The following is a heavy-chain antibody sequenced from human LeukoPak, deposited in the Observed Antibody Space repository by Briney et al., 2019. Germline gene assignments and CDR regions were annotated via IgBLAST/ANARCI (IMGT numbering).Heavy chain of an antibody. CDR1: GFTFSSYA. V-gene: IGHV3-23*01. CDR2: FSVSDKTT. D-gene: IGHD2-2*01. CDR3: VRDGRGYCGSTSCRPFDS. Sequence: PGGTLRLSCAASGFTFSSYAMSWVRQAPGKGLEWVSGFSVSDKTTYYADSVKGRFTISRDNAKNSLFLQMNSLRVEDTAVYYCVRDGRGYCGSTSCRPFDSWGRGTQVTVSS. J-gene: IGHJ4*02.